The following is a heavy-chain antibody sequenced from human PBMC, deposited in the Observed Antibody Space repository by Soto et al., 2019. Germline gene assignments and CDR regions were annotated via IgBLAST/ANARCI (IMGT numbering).Heavy chain of an antibody. Sequence: QVQLVESGGGVVQPGRSLRLSCAASGFTFSHYAMHWVRQAPGKGLEWVALMSYDGSNEYYADSVKGRFTISRHTSMNTLYLQMNSLRAEDTAVYYCAKDGRHNFDYWGQGTMFTVSS. CDR3: AKDGRHNFDY. V-gene: IGHV3-30*18. CDR2: MSYDGSNE. CDR1: GFTFSHYA. J-gene: IGHJ4*02.